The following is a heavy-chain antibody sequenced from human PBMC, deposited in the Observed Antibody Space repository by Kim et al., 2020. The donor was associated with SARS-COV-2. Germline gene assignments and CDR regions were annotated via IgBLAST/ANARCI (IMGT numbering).Heavy chain of an antibody. Sequence: GGSLRLSCAASGFTFSNYWMSWVRQAPGKGLEWVANIKQDGSERYYVDSVKGRFTISRDNAKNSLYLQMSSLRVEDTAVYYCARDPSMSCYDYWSQGSLVTVSS. J-gene: IGHJ4*02. CDR3: ARDPSMSCYDY. V-gene: IGHV3-7*03. D-gene: IGHD2-21*01. CDR1: GFTFSNYW. CDR2: IKQDGSER.